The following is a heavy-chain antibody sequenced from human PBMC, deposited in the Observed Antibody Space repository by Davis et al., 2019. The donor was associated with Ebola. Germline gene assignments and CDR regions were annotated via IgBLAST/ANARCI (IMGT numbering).Heavy chain of an antibody. Sequence: GESLKISCAASGFTFRNYYMNWVRQAPGKGLEWVSSISSSGSHISYADSVRCRFTISRDNINNSLYLQMNSLRGEDTAVYFCARLDFYDSYSWGQGTQVTVSS. D-gene: IGHD3-22*01. CDR2: ISSSGSHI. V-gene: IGHV3-21*01. CDR1: GFTFRNYY. CDR3: ARLDFYDSYS. J-gene: IGHJ4*02.